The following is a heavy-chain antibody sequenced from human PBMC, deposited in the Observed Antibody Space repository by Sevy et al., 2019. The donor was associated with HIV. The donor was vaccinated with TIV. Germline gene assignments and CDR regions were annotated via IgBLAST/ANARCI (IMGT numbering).Heavy chain of an antibody. CDR2: ISYDGGNI. CDR3: ARDLPSAVINPFYYYGMDV. CDR1: GFTFSSYA. D-gene: IGHD2-21*01. J-gene: IGHJ6*02. V-gene: IGHV3-30*04. Sequence: GGSLRLSCSASGFTFSSYAIHWVRQAPGKGLEWVTVISYDGGNIYYADSVKGRFTVSRDNSKDTVYLQMNSLRPEDTAVYYCARDLPSAVINPFYYYGMDVWGQGTTVTVSS.